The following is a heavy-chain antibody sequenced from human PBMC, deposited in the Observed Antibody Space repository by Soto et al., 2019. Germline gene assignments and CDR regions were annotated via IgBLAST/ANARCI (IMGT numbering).Heavy chain of an antibody. V-gene: IGHV4-31*03. CDR2: IYYSGST. CDR1: GGSISSGGYY. Sequence: QAQLQESGPGLVKPSQTLSLTCTVSGGSISSGGYYWSWIRQHPGKGLEWIGYIYYSGSTYYNPSLKSRVTISVYTSKNQFSLKLSSVTAADTAVYYCARVRYCSGGSCLSGAFDIWGQGTMVTVSS. D-gene: IGHD2-15*01. J-gene: IGHJ3*02. CDR3: ARVRYCSGGSCLSGAFDI.